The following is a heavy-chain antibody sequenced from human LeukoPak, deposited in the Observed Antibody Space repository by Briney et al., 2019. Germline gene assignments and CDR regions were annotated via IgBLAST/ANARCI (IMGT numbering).Heavy chain of an antibody. J-gene: IGHJ2*01. CDR2: IYYSGST. Sequence: PSQTLSLTCTVSGGSISSGGYYWSWIRQHPGKGLEWIGYIYYSGSTYYNPSLKSRVTISVDTSKNQFSLKLSSVTAADTAVYYCARAGRPRGRGRIAAAGHWYFDLWGRGTLVTVSS. V-gene: IGHV4-31*03. CDR3: ARAGRPRGRGRIAAAGHWYFDL. CDR1: GGSISSGGYY. D-gene: IGHD6-13*01.